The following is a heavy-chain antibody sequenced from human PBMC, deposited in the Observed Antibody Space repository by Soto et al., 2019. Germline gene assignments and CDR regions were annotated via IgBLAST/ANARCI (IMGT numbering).Heavy chain of an antibody. CDR3: ARDAFSGSYRAYYGMDV. V-gene: IGHV3-13*01. D-gene: IGHD1-26*01. CDR1: GFTFSSYD. J-gene: IGHJ6*02. CDR2: IGTAGDT. Sequence: GGSLRLSCAASGFTFSSYDMHWVRQATGKGLEWVSTIGTAGDTYYSGSVKGRFTISRDNSKNMLYLQMNSLRGEDTAVFYCARDAFSGSYRAYYGMDVWGQGTTVTVSS.